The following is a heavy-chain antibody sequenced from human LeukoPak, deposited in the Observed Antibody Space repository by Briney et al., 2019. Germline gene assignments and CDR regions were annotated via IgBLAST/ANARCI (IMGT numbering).Heavy chain of an antibody. CDR2: IHYTGVT. Sequence: SETLSLTCTVSGGSISSYYWNWVRQPPGKGLEWIGYIHYTGVTHYNPSLKSRVTTSVDTSKNQFSLKLSSMTAADTAVYSCASGHGDYAGYLDYWGQGTLVTVSS. J-gene: IGHJ4*02. D-gene: IGHD4-17*01. CDR3: ASGHGDYAGYLDY. CDR1: GGSISSYY. V-gene: IGHV4-59*01.